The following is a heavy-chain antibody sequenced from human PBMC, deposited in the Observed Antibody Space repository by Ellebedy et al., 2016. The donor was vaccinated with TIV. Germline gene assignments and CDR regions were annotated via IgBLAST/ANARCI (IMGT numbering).Heavy chain of an antibody. CDR1: GFTFTSFG. J-gene: IGHJ4*02. CDR2: ISVYNGNT. CDR3: ARVGWGYSGGEDN. Sequence: ASVKVSCKASGFTFTSFGISWVRQAPGQGLEWMGWISVYNGNTNYAQNLQGRVSMTTDTSARTAYMELRSLRYDDTAVNYCARVGWGYSGGEDNWGQGTLVTVSS. V-gene: IGHV1-18*04. D-gene: IGHD5-12*01.